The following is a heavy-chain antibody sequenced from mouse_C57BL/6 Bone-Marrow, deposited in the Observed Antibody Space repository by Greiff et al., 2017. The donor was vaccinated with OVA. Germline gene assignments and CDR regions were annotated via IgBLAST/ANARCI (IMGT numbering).Heavy chain of an antibody. CDR1: GYAFSSSW. J-gene: IGHJ4*01. D-gene: IGHD1-1*01. CDR3: ARGLLRYYYAMDY. CDR2: IYPGDGDT. V-gene: IGHV1-82*01. Sequence: VQLQQSGPELVKPGASVKISCKASGYAFSSSWMNWVKQRPGKGLEWIGRIYPGDGDTNYNGKFKGKATLTADKSSSTAYMQLSSLTSEDSAVYCCARGLLRYYYAMDYWGQGTSVTVSS.